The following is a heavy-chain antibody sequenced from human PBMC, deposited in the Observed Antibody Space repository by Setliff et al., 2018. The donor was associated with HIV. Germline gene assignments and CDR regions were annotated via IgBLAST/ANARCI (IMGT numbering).Heavy chain of an antibody. J-gene: IGHJ4*02. V-gene: IGHV3-30*02. Sequence: PGGSLRLSCAASGFTFSSYGMHWVRQAPGKGLKWMAFIRYDGGNKYYADSVKGRFTISRDNSKNTLFLQMNSLRADDTAVYFCARGLDYWGQGTLVTVSS. CDR2: IRYDGGNK. CDR3: ARGLDY. CDR1: GFTFSSYG.